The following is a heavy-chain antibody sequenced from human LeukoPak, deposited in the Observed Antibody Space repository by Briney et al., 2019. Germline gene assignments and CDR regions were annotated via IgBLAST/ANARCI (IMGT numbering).Heavy chain of an antibody. D-gene: IGHD2-21*02. J-gene: IGHJ6*02. CDR1: GGTFSSYA. Sequence: ASVKVSCKASGGTFSSYAISWVRQAPGQGLEWMGGIIPIFGTANYAQKFQGRVTITADESTSTAYMELSSLRSEDTAVYYCARVLGGDDCYLFACNYYYGMDVWGQGTTVTVS. CDR2: IIPIFGTA. CDR3: ARVLGGDDCYLFACNYYYGMDV. V-gene: IGHV1-69*13.